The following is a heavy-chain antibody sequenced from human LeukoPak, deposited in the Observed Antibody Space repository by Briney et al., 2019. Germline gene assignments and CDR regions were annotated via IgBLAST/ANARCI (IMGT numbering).Heavy chain of an antibody. CDR2: IGNTGRTI. J-gene: IGHJ4*02. D-gene: IGHD1-14*01. CDR1: GFSFSTYE. V-gene: IGHV3-48*03. Sequence: GGSLRLSCAASGFSFSTYEMNWVRQAPGRGLEWVSYIGNTGRTIYYADSVQGRFTISRDNAKNSLYLQMNSLRAEDTAIYYCVRGDRYFFDFWGQGTLVTVSS. CDR3: VRGDRYFFDF.